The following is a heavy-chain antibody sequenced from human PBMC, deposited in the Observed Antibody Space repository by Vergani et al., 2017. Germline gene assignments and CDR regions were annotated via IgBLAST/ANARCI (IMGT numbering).Heavy chain of an antibody. CDR1: GFTFSSYA. Sequence: QVQLVESGGGVVQPGRSLRLSCAASGFTFSSYAMHWVRQAPGKGLEWVAVISYDGSNKYYADSVKGRFTISRDNAKNSLYLQMNSLRAEDTAVYYCAMSRGYYYSGGVYWGQGTLVTVSS. CDR2: ISYDGSNK. D-gene: IGHD3-22*01. V-gene: IGHV3-30-3*01. CDR3: AMSRGYYYSGGVY. J-gene: IGHJ4*02.